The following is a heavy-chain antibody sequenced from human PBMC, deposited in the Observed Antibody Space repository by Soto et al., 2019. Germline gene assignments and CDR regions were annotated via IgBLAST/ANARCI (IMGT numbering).Heavy chain of an antibody. CDR3: ARHFRGPVGELQSYYYFYYMDV. CDR1: GGSFNISHYY. D-gene: IGHD3-10*01. CDR2: IFYGGRT. Sequence: SQTLSLTCTVAGGSFNISHYYWGWIRQPPGQGLEWIGSIFYGGRTYYNPSLKSRVTMSIDTSKNQFSLRLVSVTAADTAVYFCARHFRGPVGELQSYYYFYYMDVWGKGTTVTVSS. J-gene: IGHJ6*03. V-gene: IGHV4-39*01.